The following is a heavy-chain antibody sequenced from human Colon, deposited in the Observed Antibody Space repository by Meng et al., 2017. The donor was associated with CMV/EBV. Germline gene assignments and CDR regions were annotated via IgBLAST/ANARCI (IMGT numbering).Heavy chain of an antibody. V-gene: IGHV1-2*02. D-gene: IGHD1-26*01. CDR3: AREAAGSGNFDC. Sequence: ASVTVSCQASGYTFTGYYMHWVRQAPGQGLEWMGWINPNSGGTNYAQKFQGRVTMTRDTSISTAYMELSSLRSEDTAVYYCAREAAGSGNFDCWGQGTLVTVSS. CDR2: INPNSGGT. J-gene: IGHJ4*02. CDR1: GYTFTGYY.